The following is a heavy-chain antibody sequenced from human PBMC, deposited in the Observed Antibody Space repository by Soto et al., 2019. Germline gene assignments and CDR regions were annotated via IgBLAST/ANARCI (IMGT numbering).Heavy chain of an antibody. CDR2: TYYRSKWYI. CDR3: ATGMLIRGHHYYMDV. D-gene: IGHD3-10*01. J-gene: IGHJ6*03. CDR1: GDSVSGNRAA. Sequence: SQTLSLTCVISGDSVSGNRAAWNWIRQSPSRGLEWLGRTYYRSKWYIEYAPSVTGRMTINPDTSKNQFSLQLNSVTPEDTAVYYCATGMLIRGHHYYMDVWGQGTSVIVSS. V-gene: IGHV6-1*01.